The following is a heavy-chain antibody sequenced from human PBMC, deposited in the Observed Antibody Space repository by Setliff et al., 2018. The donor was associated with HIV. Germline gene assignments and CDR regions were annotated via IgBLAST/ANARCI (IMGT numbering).Heavy chain of an antibody. J-gene: IGHJ4*02. CDR1: GGSVGSGSYY. D-gene: IGHD5-18*01. CDR3: ARNQGNSFGQGFDY. V-gene: IGHV4-61*03. CDR2: IYYSGST. Sequence: PSETLSLTCSVSGGSVGSGSYYWSWIRQSPGKCLEWLGYIYYSGSTTYNPSLRSRFTLSKGESKNFLFLQMNSMKTADAAVYYCARNQGNSFGQGFDYWGQGTLVTVSS.